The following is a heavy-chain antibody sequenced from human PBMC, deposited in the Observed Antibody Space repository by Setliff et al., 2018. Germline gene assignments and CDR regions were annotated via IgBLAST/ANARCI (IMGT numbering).Heavy chain of an antibody. Sequence: GGSLRLSCSVSGITFKNAWMTWVRQAPGKGPEWVGRIKSSIEGATSDYGAPAKGRFTISRDDSKNMLFLQMNNLKTEDTGFYYCTTGPRDSRNYLNWFNPWGQGTLVTVSS. D-gene: IGHD4-4*01. J-gene: IGHJ5*02. CDR3: TTGPRDSRNYLNWFNP. CDR1: GITFKNAW. V-gene: IGHV3-15*01. CDR2: IKSSIEGATS.